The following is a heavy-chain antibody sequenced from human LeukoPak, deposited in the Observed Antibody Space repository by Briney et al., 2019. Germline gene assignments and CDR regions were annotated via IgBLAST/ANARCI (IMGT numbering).Heavy chain of an antibody. Sequence: SETLSLTCAVYGGSFSGYYWSWIRQPPGKGLEWIGSIYYSGSTYYNPSLKSRVTISVDTSKNQFSLKLSSVTAADTAVYYCARAPNSDFDWLSHPRGFDYWGQGTLVTVSS. D-gene: IGHD3-9*01. CDR1: GGSFSGYY. CDR2: IYYSGST. V-gene: IGHV4-34*01. CDR3: ARAPNSDFDWLSHPRGFDY. J-gene: IGHJ4*02.